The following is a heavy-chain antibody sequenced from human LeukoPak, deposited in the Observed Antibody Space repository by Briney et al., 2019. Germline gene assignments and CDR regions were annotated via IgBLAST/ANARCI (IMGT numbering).Heavy chain of an antibody. V-gene: IGHV3-48*03. J-gene: IGHJ4*02. Sequence: PGGSLRLSCAASGFTFSSYEMNWVRQAPGKGLVWVSYISGSGRTIYYADSVKGRFTISRDNAKSSLYLQMNSLRAGDTAVYYCASLYCGADCYSGYWGQGTLVTVSS. CDR3: ASLYCGADCYSGY. CDR1: GFTFSSYE. CDR2: ISGSGRTI. D-gene: IGHD2-21*02.